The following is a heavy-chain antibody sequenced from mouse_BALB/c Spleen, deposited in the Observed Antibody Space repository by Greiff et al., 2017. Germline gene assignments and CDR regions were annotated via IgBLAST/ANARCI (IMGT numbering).Heavy chain of an antibody. D-gene: IGHD4-1*01. V-gene: IGHV5-17*02. CDR2: ISSGSSTI. CDR1: GFTFSSFG. Sequence: EVKLQESGGGLVQPGGSRKLSCAASGFTFSSFGMHWVRQAPEKGLEWVAYISSGSSTIYYADTVKGRFTISRDNPKNTLFLQMTSLRSEDTAMYYCARKGNWGDYYAMDYWGQGTSVTVSS. J-gene: IGHJ4*01. CDR3: ARKGNWGDYYAMDY.